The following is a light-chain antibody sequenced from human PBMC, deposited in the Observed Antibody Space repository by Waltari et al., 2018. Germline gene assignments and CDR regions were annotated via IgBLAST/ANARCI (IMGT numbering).Light chain of an antibody. Sequence: DIVLTQSLDSLVVPLGARAAINCKSTQSVLYSSNNKNYLAWYQQKPGQPPRLLIYWASTRESGVPDRFSGSGSGTDFTLTISSLQAEDVVVYYCQQYYSSPLTFGGGTKVEIK. CDR3: QQYYSSPLT. CDR2: WAS. CDR1: QSVLYSSNNKNY. V-gene: IGKV4-1*01. J-gene: IGKJ4*01.